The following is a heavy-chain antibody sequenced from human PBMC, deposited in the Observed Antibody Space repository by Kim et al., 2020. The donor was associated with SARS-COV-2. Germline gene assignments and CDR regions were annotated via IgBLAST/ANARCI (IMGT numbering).Heavy chain of an antibody. V-gene: IGHV3-30*18. Sequence: GGSLRLSCAASGFTFSSYGMHWVRQAPGKGLEWVAVISYDGSNKYYADSVKGRFTISRDNSKNTLYLQMNSLRAEDTAVYYCAKEGSVSSENYYDSSGYYFHDAFDIWGQGTMVTVSS. J-gene: IGHJ3*02. CDR3: AKEGSVSSENYYDSSGYYFHDAFDI. CDR1: GFTFSSYG. D-gene: IGHD3-22*01. CDR2: ISYDGSNK.